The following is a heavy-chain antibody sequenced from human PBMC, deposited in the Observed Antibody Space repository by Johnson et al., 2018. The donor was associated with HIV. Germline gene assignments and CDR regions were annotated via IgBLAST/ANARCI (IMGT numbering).Heavy chain of an antibody. V-gene: IGHV3-66*01. Sequence: EHLVESGGGLVQSGGSLRLSCAASGFTFSRHAMSWVRQPPGKGLEWVSVIYSGGSTYYADSVKGRFTISRDNSKNTLYLQMNSLRAEDTAVYYCARVPRIEQQLVPAFDIWGQGTMVTVSS. CDR3: ARVPRIEQQLVPAFDI. D-gene: IGHD6-13*01. CDR1: GFTFSRHA. J-gene: IGHJ3*02. CDR2: IYSGGST.